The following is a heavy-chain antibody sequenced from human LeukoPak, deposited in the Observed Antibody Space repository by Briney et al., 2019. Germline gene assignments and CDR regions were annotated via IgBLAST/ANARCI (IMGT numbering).Heavy chain of an antibody. CDR3: VREESGGYFDY. CDR1: GHTFTNYL. CDR2: IIPDSGAT. D-gene: IGHD2-8*02. Sequence: ASVKVSCKASGHTFTNYLLHWVRQAPGQGLEWVGRIIPDSGATNYAQKFRDRVTMTSDTATSTVHMELSSLRSEDTAVYHCVREESGGYFDYWGQGTLVSVSS. J-gene: IGHJ4*02. V-gene: IGHV1-46*01.